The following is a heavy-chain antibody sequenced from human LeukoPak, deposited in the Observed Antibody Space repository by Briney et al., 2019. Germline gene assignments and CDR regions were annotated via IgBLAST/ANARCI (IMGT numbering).Heavy chain of an antibody. CDR1: GFTFSSYE. V-gene: IGHV3-48*03. J-gene: IGHJ6*03. CDR2: IGSNDGRL. D-gene: IGHD5-12*01. CDR3: AKGGGYEAQYYYYYLDV. Sequence: PGGSLRLSCAASGFTFSSYEMNWVRQAPGKGLEWVSYIGSNDGRLYYADSVKGRFTISRDNAKKSLHLQMKSLRAEDTAVYYCAKGGGYEAQYYYYYLDVWGKGTTVTISS.